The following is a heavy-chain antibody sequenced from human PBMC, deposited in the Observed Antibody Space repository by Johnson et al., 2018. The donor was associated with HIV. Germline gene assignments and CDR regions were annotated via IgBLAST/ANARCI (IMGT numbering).Heavy chain of an antibody. CDR2: ISGSGDNT. J-gene: IGHJ3*02. CDR1: GFAVSGNY. CDR3: ARVGLVGGKEGVGAFDI. D-gene: IGHD1-26*01. Sequence: VQLVESGGGLVQPGGSLRLSCAASGFAVSGNYMSWVRQAPGKGLEWVSGISGSGDNTHYAESVKGRFTISRDNSKNTLYLEMISLRAEDTAVYYCARVGLVGGKEGVGAFDIWGPGTMVTVSS. V-gene: IGHV3-23*04.